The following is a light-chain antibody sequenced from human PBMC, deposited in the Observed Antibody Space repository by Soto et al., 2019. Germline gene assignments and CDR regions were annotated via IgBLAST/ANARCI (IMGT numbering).Light chain of an antibody. J-gene: IGKJ4*01. Sequence: DIQLTQSPSFLSASVGDRVTITCRASQGIRSYLAWYQQKPGKAHKLLIYAASTLQSGVPSRFSGSGSGTEFTLTISSLQPEDFATYYCQQLNSYPRTFGGGTKVEIK. CDR3: QQLNSYPRT. V-gene: IGKV1-9*01. CDR2: AAS. CDR1: QGIRSY.